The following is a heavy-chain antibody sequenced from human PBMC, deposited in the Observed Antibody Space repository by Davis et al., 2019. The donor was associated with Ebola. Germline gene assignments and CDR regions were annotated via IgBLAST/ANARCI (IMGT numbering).Heavy chain of an antibody. D-gene: IGHD1-1*01. CDR3: ARRNWNYDYTMDV. CDR2: ISSSSNYI. V-gene: IGHV3-21*01. Sequence: PGGSLRLSCAASGFTFSSYSMNWVRQAPGKGLEWVSFISSSSNYIYYADSVKGRFTVSRDNAKNSLYLQMNSLRAEDTAVYYCARRNWNYDYTMDVWGKGTTVTVSS. CDR1: GFTFSSYS. J-gene: IGHJ6*03.